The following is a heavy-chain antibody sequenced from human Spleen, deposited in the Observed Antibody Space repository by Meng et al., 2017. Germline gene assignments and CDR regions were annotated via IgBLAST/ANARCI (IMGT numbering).Heavy chain of an antibody. CDR1: GYTFTGYY. Sequence: ASVKVSCKASGYTFTGYYIHWVRQAPGQGLEWMGWINPNTGGAKFSYNFQGRVTLTRDTSIDAIYMELRSLTSDDTAIYYCARDGNFRSDTWFDPWGQGTLVTVSS. D-gene: IGHD1-7*01. CDR3: ARDGNFRSDTWFDP. V-gene: IGHV1-2*02. CDR2: INPNTGGA. J-gene: IGHJ5*02.